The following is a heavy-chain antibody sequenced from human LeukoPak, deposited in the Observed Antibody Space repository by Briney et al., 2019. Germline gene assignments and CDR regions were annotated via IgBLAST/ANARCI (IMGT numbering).Heavy chain of an antibody. CDR2: IYYSGST. CDR1: GGSISSYY. CDR3: ARVGGVVVAAAYYFDY. Sequence: PSETLSLTCTVSGGSISSYYWSWIRQPPGKGLEWIGYIYYSGSTNYNPSLKSRVTISVDTSKNQFSLKLSSVTAADTAVYYCARVGGVVVAAAYYFDYWDQGTLVTVSS. J-gene: IGHJ4*02. D-gene: IGHD2-15*01. V-gene: IGHV4-59*01.